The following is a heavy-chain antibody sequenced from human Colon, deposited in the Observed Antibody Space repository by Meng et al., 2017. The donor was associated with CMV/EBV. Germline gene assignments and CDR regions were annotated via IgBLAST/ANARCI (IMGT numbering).Heavy chain of an antibody. J-gene: IGHJ5*02. V-gene: IGHV4-61*05. CDR1: GGSISRSSYY. CDR2: IYYNGNT. D-gene: IGHD2/OR15-2a*01. Sequence: SETLSLTCTVSGGSISRSSYYWSWIRQRPGEGLEWIGFIYYNGNTEYNPSLKSRLTISIDTSKNQFFLNLRSVTAADTAVYHCVKIEGRCDSQSCSYYRWFDHWGQGILVTVSS. CDR3: VKIEGRCDSQSCSYYRWFDH.